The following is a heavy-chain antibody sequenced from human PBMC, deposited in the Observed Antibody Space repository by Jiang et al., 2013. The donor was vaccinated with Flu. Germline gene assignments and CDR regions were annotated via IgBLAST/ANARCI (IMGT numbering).Heavy chain of an antibody. CDR2: IYDNGST. Sequence: SQTLSLTCAVSGGSISSGGYSWSWIRQPPGRAWSGLGTIYDNGSTYYNPSLRSRVTISVDRSKNQFSLKLSSVTAADTAVYYCARAGDSSGYYPFDYWGQGTLVTVSS. J-gene: IGHJ4*02. CDR1: GGSISSGGYS. CDR3: ARAGDSSGYYPFDY. D-gene: IGHD3-22*01. V-gene: IGHV4-30-2*01.